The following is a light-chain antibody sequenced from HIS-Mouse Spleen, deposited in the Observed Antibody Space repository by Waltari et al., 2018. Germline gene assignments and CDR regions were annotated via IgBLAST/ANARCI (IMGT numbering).Light chain of an antibody. CDR3: YSTDSSGNHRV. J-gene: IGLJ2*01. CDR1: ALPKKY. Sequence: SYELTQPPSVSVSPGQTARTTCSGAALPKKYAYSYQQKSGQAPVLVIYEDSKRPSGIPERFSGSSSGTMATLTISGAQVEDEADYYCYSTDSSGNHRVFGGGTKLTVL. V-gene: IGLV3-10*01. CDR2: EDS.